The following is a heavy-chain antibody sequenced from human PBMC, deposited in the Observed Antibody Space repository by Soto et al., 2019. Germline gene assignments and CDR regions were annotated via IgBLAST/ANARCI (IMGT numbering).Heavy chain of an antibody. Sequence: QVQLLQSGAEVKKPGSSVRVSCEASGGTFLTYAISWVRQAPGQGLEWLGEIIPIFGTVNYAQKFQVRVTITADESTTTVYMDLRSRRSEDTAVYYCAKGAVAGTPTSYYYYGMDVWGQGTTVTVSS. CDR1: GGTFLTYA. J-gene: IGHJ6*02. CDR3: AKGAVAGTPTSYYYYGMDV. D-gene: IGHD6-19*01. CDR2: IIPIFGTV. V-gene: IGHV1-69*12.